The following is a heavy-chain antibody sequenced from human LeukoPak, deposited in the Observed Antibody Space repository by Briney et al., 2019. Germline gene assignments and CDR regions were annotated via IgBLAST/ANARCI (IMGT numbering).Heavy chain of an antibody. CDR2: ISTVSTYK. CDR3: ARDGSGFYLYYYTDG. V-gene: IGHV3-21*01. CDR1: GFTFTDYS. Sequence: GGSLILSCAASGFTFTDYSMTWVRQAPGKGLEWVSSISTVSTYKFYSDSVKGRFTIPRDNAKNILYLQMSSLSAEDTAVYYCARDGSGFYLYYYTDGGGRGTPVTVSS. D-gene: IGHD6-25*01. J-gene: IGHJ6*03.